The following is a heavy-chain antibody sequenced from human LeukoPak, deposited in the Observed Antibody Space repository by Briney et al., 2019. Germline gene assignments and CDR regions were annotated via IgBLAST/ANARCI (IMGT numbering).Heavy chain of an antibody. Sequence: ASVKVSCKASGGTFSSYAISWVRQAPGQGLEWMGGIIPIFGTANYAQKFQGRVTMTRDMSTNTVYMELSSLRSEDTAVYYCARDPLDSSGYFVPFDYWGQGTLVTVSS. J-gene: IGHJ4*02. D-gene: IGHD3-22*01. V-gene: IGHV1-69*05. CDR2: IIPIFGTA. CDR3: ARDPLDSSGYFVPFDY. CDR1: GGTFSSYA.